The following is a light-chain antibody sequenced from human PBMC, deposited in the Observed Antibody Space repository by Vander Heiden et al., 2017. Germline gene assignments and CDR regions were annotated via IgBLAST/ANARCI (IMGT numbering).Light chain of an antibody. CDR2: WAS. CDR1: QTILYSPNNRNY. J-gene: IGKJ3*01. V-gene: IGKV4-1*01. CDR3: QQYYSTPHSFN. Sequence: DIVMTQSPDSLAVSLGERATIKCKSSQTILYSPNNRNYLAWYQQKPGQPPKLLIYWASTRESGVPDRFSGSGSGTDFTLTISGLQAEDVAVYYCQQYYSTPHSFNLGPGTKVEIK.